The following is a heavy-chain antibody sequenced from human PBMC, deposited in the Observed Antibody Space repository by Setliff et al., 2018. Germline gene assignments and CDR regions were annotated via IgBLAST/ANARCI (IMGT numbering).Heavy chain of an antibody. CDR3: AYDSSGYYPGY. CDR2: ISAYSDDT. CDR1: GHTFITFG. V-gene: IGHV1-18*01. Sequence: ASVKVSCKASGHTFITFGISWVRQAPGQGLEWMGWISAYSDDTKYAEKFQGRVTMTMDTSTGTAYMESRSLRSGDTAVYICAYDSSGYYPGYWGQGTLVTVSS. D-gene: IGHD3-22*01. J-gene: IGHJ4*02.